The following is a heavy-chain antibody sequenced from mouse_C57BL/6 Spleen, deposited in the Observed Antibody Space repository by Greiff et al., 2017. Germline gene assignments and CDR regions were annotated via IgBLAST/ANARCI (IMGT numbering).Heavy chain of an antibody. V-gene: IGHV5-17*01. Sequence: EVKLMESGGGLVKPGGSLKLSCAASGFTFSDYGMHWVRQAPEKGLEWVAYISSGSSTIYYADTVKGRFTISRDNAKNTLFLQMTSLRSEDTAMYYCATYGYDVGYWGQGTTLTVSS. CDR2: ISSGSSTI. J-gene: IGHJ2*01. D-gene: IGHD2-2*01. CDR3: ATYGYDVGY. CDR1: GFTFSDYG.